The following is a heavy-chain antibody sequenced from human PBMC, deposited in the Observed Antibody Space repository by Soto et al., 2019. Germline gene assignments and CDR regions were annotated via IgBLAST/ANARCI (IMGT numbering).Heavy chain of an antibody. J-gene: IGHJ1*01. V-gene: IGHV3-9*01. Sequence: EVQLVESGGGLVQPGRSLRLSCAASGFTFDDYAMHWVRQAPGKGLEWVSGISCNSGSIGYAYSVKGLFTISRDNAKNSLYLHMNSLSAEDTALYYCAKDALRGYSSGWLLIYFQPWGQGTLVTGSS. CDR1: GFTFDDYA. CDR3: AKDALRGYSSGWLLIYFQP. CDR2: ISCNSGSI. D-gene: IGHD6-19*01.